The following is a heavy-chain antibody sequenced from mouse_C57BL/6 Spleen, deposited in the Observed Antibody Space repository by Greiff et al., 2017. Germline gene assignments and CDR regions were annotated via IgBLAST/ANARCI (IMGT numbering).Heavy chain of an antibody. V-gene: IGHV5-6*01. CDR1: GFTFSSYG. Sequence: EVKLQESGGDLVKPGGSLKLSCAASGFTFSSYGMSWVRQTPDKRLEWVATISSGGSYTYYPDSVKGRFTISRDNAKNTRYLQMSSLKSEDTAMYYCARQGSITTVGAMDYWGQGTSVTVSS. CDR2: ISSGGSYT. J-gene: IGHJ4*01. D-gene: IGHD1-1*01. CDR3: ARQGSITTVGAMDY.